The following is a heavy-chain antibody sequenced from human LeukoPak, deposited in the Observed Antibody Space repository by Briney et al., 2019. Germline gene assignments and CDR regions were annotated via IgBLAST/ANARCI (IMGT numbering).Heavy chain of an antibody. CDR2: TYCRSKWYN. CDR1: GDNVSSNSAA. V-gene: IGHV6-1*01. Sequence: SQTLSLTCAISGDNVSSNSAAWNWIRQSPSRGLEWLGRTYCRSKWYNDYAVSVKSRITINPDTSKNQFSLQLNSVTLEDTAVYYCVRGGQGDGYSADDAFDIWGQGTMVTVSS. D-gene: IGHD5-24*01. J-gene: IGHJ3*02. CDR3: VRGGQGDGYSADDAFDI.